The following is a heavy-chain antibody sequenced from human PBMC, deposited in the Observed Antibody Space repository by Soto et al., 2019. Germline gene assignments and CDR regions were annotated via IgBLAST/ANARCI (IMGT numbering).Heavy chain of an antibody. V-gene: IGHV3-74*01. Sequence: EVQLVESGGGLVQPGGSLRLSCAASGFTFSSYLMHWVRQAPGKGLVWVSRLNSDGSSTTYADSVKGQFTISRDSATNTLDLQMKSLRAEDTAVYSGARVRMAGDSDIWGQGTMVTVSS. D-gene: IGHD6-19*01. CDR1: GFTFSSYL. CDR2: LNSDGSST. J-gene: IGHJ3*02. CDR3: ARVRMAGDSDI.